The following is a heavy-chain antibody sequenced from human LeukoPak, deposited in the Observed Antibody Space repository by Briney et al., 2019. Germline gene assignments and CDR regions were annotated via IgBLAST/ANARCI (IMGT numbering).Heavy chain of an antibody. J-gene: IGHJ5*02. CDR3: AGAVLVVVAAPFDP. D-gene: IGHD2-15*01. Sequence: SETLSLTCTVSGGSISSYYWSWIRQPAGKGLEWIGRIYTSGSTNYNPSLKSRVTMSVDTSKNQFSLKLSSVTAADTAVYYCAGAVLVVVAAPFDPWGQGTLVTVSS. CDR1: GGSISSYY. V-gene: IGHV4-4*07. CDR2: IYTSGST.